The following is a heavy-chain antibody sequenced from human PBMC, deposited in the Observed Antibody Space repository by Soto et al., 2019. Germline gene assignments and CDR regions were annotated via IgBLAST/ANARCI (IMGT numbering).Heavy chain of an antibody. D-gene: IGHD5-12*01. V-gene: IGHV3-21*01. CDR3: ARAGVATISDYYYYYMDV. CDR2: ISSSSSYI. CDR1: GFTFSSYS. Sequence: GGYRRLSCAASGFTFSSYSMNWVRQAPGKGLEWVSSISSSSSYIYYADSVKGRFTISRDNAKNSLYLQMNSLRAEDTAVYYCARAGVATISDYYYYYMDVWGKGTTVTVSS. J-gene: IGHJ6*03.